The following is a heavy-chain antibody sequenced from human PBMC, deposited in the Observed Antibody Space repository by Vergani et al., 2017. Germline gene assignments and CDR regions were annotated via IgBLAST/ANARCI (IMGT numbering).Heavy chain of an antibody. CDR1: GFTLSNYN. J-gene: IGHJ4*02. Sequence: QVQLVESVGGVVQRGGSLRLSCATSGFTLSNYNMQWIRQGPGKGLEFVAFIKFDGKNQYYADSVKGRFTLSRDFSKNTLYLQMNSLRTDDTATYYCTKHFRGWGIDYWGQGTQVIVSS. D-gene: IGHD3-16*01. CDR3: TKHFRGWGIDY. CDR2: IKFDGKNQ. V-gene: IGHV3-30*02.